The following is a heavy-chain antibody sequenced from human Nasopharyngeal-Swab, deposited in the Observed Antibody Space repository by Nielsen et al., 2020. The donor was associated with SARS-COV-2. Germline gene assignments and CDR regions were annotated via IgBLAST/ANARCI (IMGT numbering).Heavy chain of an antibody. Sequence: SGPTLVKPTQTLTLTCTFSGFSLSTSGMCVSWIRQPPGKALEWLARIDWDDDKYYSTSLKTRLTISKDTSKNQVVLTMTNMDPVDTATYYCARNYYGPGIGWFDPWGQGTLVTVSS. CDR1: GFSLSTSGMC. V-gene: IGHV2-70*11. CDR2: IDWDDDK. J-gene: IGHJ5*02. D-gene: IGHD3-10*01. CDR3: ARNYYGPGIGWFDP.